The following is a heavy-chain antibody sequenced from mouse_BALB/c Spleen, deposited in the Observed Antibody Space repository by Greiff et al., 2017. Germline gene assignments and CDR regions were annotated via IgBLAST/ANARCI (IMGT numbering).Heavy chain of an antibody. V-gene: IGHV1S22*01. CDR2: IYPGSGST. CDR1: GYTFTSYW. CDR3: TRGDYRYPFAY. Sequence: LQQPGSELVRPGASVKLSCKASGYTFTSYWMHWVKQRHGQGLEWIGNIYPGSGSTNYDEKFKSKGTLTVDTSSSTAYMHLSSLTSEDSAVYYCTRGDYRYPFAYWGQGTLVTVSA. D-gene: IGHD2-14*01. J-gene: IGHJ3*01.